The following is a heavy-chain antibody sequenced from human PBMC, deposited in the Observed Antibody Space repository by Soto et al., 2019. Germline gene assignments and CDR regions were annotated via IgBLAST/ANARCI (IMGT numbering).Heavy chain of an antibody. CDR2: MNPNSGNT. D-gene: IGHD2-15*01. V-gene: IGHV1-8*01. CDR3: ARGVVVTCTYYYYCYYMDV. CDR1: GYTFTSYD. Sequence: ASVKVSCKASGYTFTSYDINWVRQATGQGLERMGWMNPNSGNTGYAQKFQGRVTMTRNTSISTAYMELNSLRSEVTAVYYCARGVVVTCTYYYYCYYMDVWGKGTTVTV. J-gene: IGHJ6*03.